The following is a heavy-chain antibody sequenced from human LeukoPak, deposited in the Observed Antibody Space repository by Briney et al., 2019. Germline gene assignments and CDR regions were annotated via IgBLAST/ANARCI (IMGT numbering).Heavy chain of an antibody. CDR2: INPNSGGT. CDR1: GYTFTGYY. D-gene: IGHD3-22*01. V-gene: IGHV1-2*06. Sequence: ASVKVSCKASGYTFTGYYMHWVRQAPGQGLEWMGRINPNSGGTNYAQKFQGRVTMTRDTSISTAYMELSRLRSDDTAVYYCASTHAFYDSSGYYQYYFDYWGQGTLVTVSS. CDR3: ASTHAFYDSSGYYQYYFDY. J-gene: IGHJ4*02.